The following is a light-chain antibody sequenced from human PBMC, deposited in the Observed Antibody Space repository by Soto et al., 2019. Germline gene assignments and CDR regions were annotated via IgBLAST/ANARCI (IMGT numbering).Light chain of an antibody. V-gene: IGLV4-69*01. J-gene: IGLJ2*01. CDR1: SGHSSYA. Sequence: QPVLTQSPSASASLGASVKLTCTLSSGHSSYAIAWHQQQPEKGPRYLTKLNSDGSHSKGDGIPDRFSGSSSGAERYLTISSLQSEDEADYYCQTWGTGVVFGGGTKLTVL. CDR3: QTWGTGVV. CDR2: LNSDGSH.